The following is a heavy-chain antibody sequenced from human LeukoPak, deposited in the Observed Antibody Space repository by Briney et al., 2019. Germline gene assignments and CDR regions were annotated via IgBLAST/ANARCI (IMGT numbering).Heavy chain of an antibody. V-gene: IGHV3-20*04. CDR2: INWNGGST. CDR1: GFTFDDYG. Sequence: PGGSLRLSCAASGFTFDDYGMSWVRQAPGKGLEWVSGINWNGGSTGYAGSVKGRFTISRDNAKNSLYLQMNSLRAEDTALYYCARDNSGYSYGYIGYWGQGTLVTVSS. J-gene: IGHJ4*02. D-gene: IGHD5-18*01. CDR3: ARDNSGYSYGYIGY.